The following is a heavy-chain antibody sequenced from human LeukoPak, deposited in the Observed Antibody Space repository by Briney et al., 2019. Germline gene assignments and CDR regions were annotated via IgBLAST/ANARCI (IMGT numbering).Heavy chain of an antibody. J-gene: IGHJ4*02. V-gene: IGHV3-23*01. Sequence: GGSLRLSCAASGFTFSSYAMSWVRQAPGKGLEWVSGMSGSGSSTYYADSVKGRFTISRDNSKNTLYLQMNSLRAEDTAVYYCAKDVAAAGSRCFDYWGQGTLVAVSS. CDR3: AKDVAAAGSRCFDY. D-gene: IGHD6-13*01. CDR1: GFTFSSYA. CDR2: MSGSGSST.